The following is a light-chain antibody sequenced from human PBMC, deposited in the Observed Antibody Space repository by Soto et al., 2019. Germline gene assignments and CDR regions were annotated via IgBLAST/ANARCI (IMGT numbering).Light chain of an antibody. CDR2: GVS. V-gene: IGLV2-14*01. J-gene: IGLJ1*01. CDR1: SSYVGSYNS. CDR3: SSYTTSASYV. Sequence: QSALTQPASVSGSPGQSITISCTGTSSYVGSYNSVSWYQQHPGKAPKLMIYGVSNRPSGVSIRFSGSKSGNTASLTISGLQAEDEGDYYCSSYTTSASYVFGTGTKVTVL.